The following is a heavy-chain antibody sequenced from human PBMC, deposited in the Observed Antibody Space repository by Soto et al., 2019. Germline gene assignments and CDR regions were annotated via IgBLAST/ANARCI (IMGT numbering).Heavy chain of an antibody. CDR3: ATSNGDSYYYYYGMDV. CDR2: INPGDSDT. J-gene: IGHJ6*02. V-gene: IGHV5-51*01. CDR1: GFSFSKYN. Sequence: PGESLKISCEGSGFSFSKYNIGWVRQMPGKGLEWMGIINPGDSDTRYSPSFQGQVTISADKSISTAYLQWSTLKASDTATYYCATSNGDSYYYYYGMDVWGQGTTVTVSS. D-gene: IGHD4-17*01.